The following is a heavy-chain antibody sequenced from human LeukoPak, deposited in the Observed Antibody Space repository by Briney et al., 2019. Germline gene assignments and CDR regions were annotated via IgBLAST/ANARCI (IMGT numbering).Heavy chain of an antibody. CDR2: IYTSGST. D-gene: IGHD3-22*01. V-gene: IGHV4-4*07. CDR3: ARVQVLDYYDSSGAYYMDV. Sequence: PSETLSLTCTVSGYSISSYYWSWIRQPAGKGLEWIGRIYTSGSTNYNTSLKSRVTMSVDMSKNQYSLKLSSVTAADTAVYYCARVQVLDYYDSSGAYYMDVWGKGTTVTVSS. J-gene: IGHJ6*03. CDR1: GYSISSYY.